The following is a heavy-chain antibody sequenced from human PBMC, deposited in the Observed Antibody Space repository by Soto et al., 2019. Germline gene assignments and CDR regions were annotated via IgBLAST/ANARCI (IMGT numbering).Heavy chain of an antibody. Sequence: EVQLLESGGGLVQPGGSLRLSCAASGFTFSSYAMSWVRQAPGKGLEWVSAISGSGGSTYYADSVKSRFTISRDNSKNTLYLQMNSLRAEDTAVYYCAKGSGSSGYYGMDVWGQGTTVTVSS. CDR3: AKGSGSSGYYGMDV. CDR2: ISGSGGST. J-gene: IGHJ6*02. V-gene: IGHV3-23*01. CDR1: GFTFSSYA. D-gene: IGHD6-13*01.